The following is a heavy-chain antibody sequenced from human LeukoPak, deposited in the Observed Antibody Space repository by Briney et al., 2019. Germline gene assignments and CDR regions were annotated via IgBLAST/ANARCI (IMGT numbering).Heavy chain of an antibody. CDR3: ARAPQLERPDFDY. D-gene: IGHD1-1*01. Sequence: ASVKVSCKASGYTFTGYYMHWVRQAPGQGLEWMGWINPNSGGTNYAQKFQGRVTMTRDTSISTAYMELSRLRSDDTAVYYCARAPQLERPDFDYWGQGTLLTVSS. J-gene: IGHJ4*02. V-gene: IGHV1-2*02. CDR1: GYTFTGYY. CDR2: INPNSGGT.